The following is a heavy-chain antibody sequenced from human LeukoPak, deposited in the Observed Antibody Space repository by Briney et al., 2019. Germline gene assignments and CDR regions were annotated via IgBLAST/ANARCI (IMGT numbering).Heavy chain of an antibody. J-gene: IGHJ4*02. D-gene: IGHD2-15*01. CDR3: ARAPRRFQWFMDY. Sequence: GGSLRLSCAASGFTVSSKYMSWVRQAPGKGLEWVSDISGSGDKTYHADAVKGRFAISKDISKNTLYLQMDRLRVEDTAVYYCARAPRRFQWFMDYWGQGTLVTVSS. V-gene: IGHV3-23*01. CDR1: GFTVSSKY. CDR2: ISGSGDKT.